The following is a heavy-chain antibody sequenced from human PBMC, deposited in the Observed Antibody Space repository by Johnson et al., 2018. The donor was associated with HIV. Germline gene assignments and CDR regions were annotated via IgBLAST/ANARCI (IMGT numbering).Heavy chain of an antibody. D-gene: IGHD3-10*01. Sequence: MQLVESGGGLVQPGGSLRLSCAASGFTFSSYWMTWVRQAPGKGLEWVANIKQDGSEKYYVDSVKGRFTISRDNAKNSLYLQMNSPRAEDTAVYYCARDRGGPVRDDAFDIWGQGTMVTVSS. CDR1: GFTFSSYW. CDR3: ARDRGGPVRDDAFDI. V-gene: IGHV3-7*01. J-gene: IGHJ3*02. CDR2: IKQDGSEK.